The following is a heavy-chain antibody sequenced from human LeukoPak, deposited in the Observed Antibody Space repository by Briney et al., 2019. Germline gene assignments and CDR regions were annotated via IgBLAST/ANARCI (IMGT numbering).Heavy chain of an antibody. CDR2: IYPGDSDT. J-gene: IGHJ5*02. Sequence: GASLQISCQGSGYSFTSYWIGWVRQMPGTGLEWMGIIYPGDSDTRYSPSFQGQVTISADKSISTAYLQWSSLKASDTAMYYCARLTSWWFDPWGQGTLVTVSS. CDR1: GYSFTSYW. CDR3: ARLTSWWFDP. D-gene: IGHD6-13*01. V-gene: IGHV5-51*01.